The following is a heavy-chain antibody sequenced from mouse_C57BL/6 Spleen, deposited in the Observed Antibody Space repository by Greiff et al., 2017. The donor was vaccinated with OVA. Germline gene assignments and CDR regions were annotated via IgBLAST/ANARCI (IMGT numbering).Heavy chain of an antibody. J-gene: IGHJ3*01. CDR2: INPSTGGT. CDR1: GYSFTGYY. D-gene: IGHD1-1*01. V-gene: IGHV1-42*01. CDR3: AKTPYYYGSSYGWFAY. Sequence: EVQLQQSGPELVKPGASVKISCKASGYSFTGYYMNWVKQSPEKSLEWIGEINPSTGGTTYNQKFKAKATLTVDKSSSTAYMQLKSLTSEDSAVYYCAKTPYYYGSSYGWFAYWGQGTLVTVSA.